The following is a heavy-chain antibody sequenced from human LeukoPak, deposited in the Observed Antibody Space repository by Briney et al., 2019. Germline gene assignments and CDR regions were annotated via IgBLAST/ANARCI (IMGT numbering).Heavy chain of an antibody. V-gene: IGHV3-23*01. CDR1: GFTFTSYA. CDR2: ISASGSST. J-gene: IGHJ4*02. D-gene: IGHD3-3*01. CDR3: AKGAQYDFWTGYTLEYFDV. Sequence: PGGSLRLSCAASGFTFTSYAMNWVRQAPGKGLEWVSFISASGSSTHYADSVKGRFTTSRDNSNNTLYPQINSLRAEDTAAYYCAKGAQYDFWTGYTLEYFDVWGKGTLVTVSS.